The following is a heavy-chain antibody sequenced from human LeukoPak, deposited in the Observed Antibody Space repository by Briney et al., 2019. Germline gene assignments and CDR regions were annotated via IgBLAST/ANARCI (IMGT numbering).Heavy chain of an antibody. V-gene: IGHV4-61*01. Sequence: SETLSLTCSVSGGSISITTSYWSWIRQPPGKGLEWIGYIYYSGSTNYNPSLKSRVTISVDTSKNQFSLKLSSVTAADTAVYYCARGHPHTAFDPWGQGTLVTVSS. CDR3: ARGHPHTAFDP. CDR2: IYYSGST. J-gene: IGHJ5*02. CDR1: GGSISITTSY.